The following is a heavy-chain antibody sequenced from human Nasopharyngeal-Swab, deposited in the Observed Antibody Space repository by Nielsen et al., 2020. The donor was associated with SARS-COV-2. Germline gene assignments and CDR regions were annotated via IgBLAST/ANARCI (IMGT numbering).Heavy chain of an antibody. Sequence: GESLKISCAASGFTFSSYEMNWVRQAPGKGLEWVSYISSSGSTIYYADSVKGRFTISRDNAKNSLYLQMNSLRAEDTAVYYCARKGLYDSSGYPFDLWGQGTLVTVSS. D-gene: IGHD3-22*01. CDR1: GFTFSSYE. CDR2: ISSSGSTI. CDR3: ARKGLYDSSGYPFDL. V-gene: IGHV3-48*03. J-gene: IGHJ5*02.